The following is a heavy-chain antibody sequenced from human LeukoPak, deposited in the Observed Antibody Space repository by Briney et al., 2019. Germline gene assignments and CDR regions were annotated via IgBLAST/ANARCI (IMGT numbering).Heavy chain of an antibody. CDR2: ISYDGSNK. CDR1: GFTFSSYA. V-gene: IGHV3-30-3*01. J-gene: IGHJ3*02. D-gene: IGHD3-16*01. Sequence: GGSLRLSCAASGFTFSSYAMHWVRQAPGKGLEWVAVISYDGSNKYYADSVKGRSTISRDNSKNTLYLQMNSLRAGDTAVYYCARGVRDAFDIWGQGTMVTVSS. CDR3: ARGVRDAFDI.